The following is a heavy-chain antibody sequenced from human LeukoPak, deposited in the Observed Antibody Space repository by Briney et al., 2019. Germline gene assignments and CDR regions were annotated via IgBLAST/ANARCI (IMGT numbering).Heavy chain of an antibody. D-gene: IGHD5-24*01. CDR2: ISSSGSSI. Sequence: GGSLRLSCAASGFTFSDYYMSWIRQAPGKGLEWVSCISSSGSSIHYADSVKGRFTISRDNSKNTLYLQMNSLRAEDTAVYYCAKDGGYNPPFLSYFDYWGQGTLVTVSS. CDR3: AKDGGYNPPFLSYFDY. V-gene: IGHV3-11*04. CDR1: GFTFSDYY. J-gene: IGHJ4*02.